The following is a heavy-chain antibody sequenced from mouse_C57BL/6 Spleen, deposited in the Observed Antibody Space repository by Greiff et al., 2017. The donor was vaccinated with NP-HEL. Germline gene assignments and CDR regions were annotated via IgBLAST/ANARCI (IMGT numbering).Heavy chain of an antibody. CDR2: IYPGGGYT. D-gene: IGHD1-1*01. V-gene: IGHV1-63*01. CDR3: ARGYYGSSGYYFDY. Sequence: QVQLKQSGAELVRPGTSVKMSCKASGYTFTNYWIGWAKQRPGHGLEWIGDIYPGGGYTNYNEKFKGKATLTADKSSSTAYMQFSSLTSEDSAIYYCARGYYGSSGYYFDYWGQGTTLTVSS. J-gene: IGHJ2*01. CDR1: GYTFTNYW.